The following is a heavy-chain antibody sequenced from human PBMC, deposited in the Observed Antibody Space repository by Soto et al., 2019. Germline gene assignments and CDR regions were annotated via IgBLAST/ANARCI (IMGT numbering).Heavy chain of an antibody. D-gene: IGHD3-9*01. V-gene: IGHV4-38-2*02. CDR3: ARTANYEILTGYYYFHY. Sequence: SHTWTLSGDYIRDNYYWGRIRKYPGKGLEWMGSIYHSGSTYYNPSLKSRVTISVDTSKNQFSLMLRSVTAADSAVYYCARTANYEILTGYYYFHYWGQGALVTVSS. CDR2: IYHSGST. J-gene: IGHJ4*02. CDR1: GDYIRDNYY.